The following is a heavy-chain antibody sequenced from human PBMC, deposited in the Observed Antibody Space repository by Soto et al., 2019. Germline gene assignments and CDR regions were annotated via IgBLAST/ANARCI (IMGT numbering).Heavy chain of an antibody. CDR2: IIPIFGTA. Sequence: VKVSCKASGGTFSSYAISWVRQAPGQGLEWMGGIIPIFGTANYAQKFQGRVTITADESTSTAYMELSSLRSEDTAVYYCARDRYCSGGSCYSPVGRGVGMDVWGQGTTVTVSS. J-gene: IGHJ6*02. CDR1: GGTFSSYA. D-gene: IGHD2-15*01. V-gene: IGHV1-69*01. CDR3: ARDRYCSGGSCYSPVGRGVGMDV.